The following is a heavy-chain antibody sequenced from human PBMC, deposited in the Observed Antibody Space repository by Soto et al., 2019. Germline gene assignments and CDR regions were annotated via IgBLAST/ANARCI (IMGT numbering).Heavy chain of an antibody. CDR3: ARDPPTGTTLDWVDS. J-gene: IGHJ5*01. CDR2: ISSSGSFK. CDR1: GFSFSSDS. Sequence: GGSLRLSCAASGFSFSSDSMGWVRQSPGKGLEWVSSISSSGSFKNYADSVKGRFTISRDNSKNSLYLQMNSLKDEDTAVYYCARDPPTGTTLDWVDSWGQGTLVTVSS. V-gene: IGHV3-21*01. D-gene: IGHD1-7*01.